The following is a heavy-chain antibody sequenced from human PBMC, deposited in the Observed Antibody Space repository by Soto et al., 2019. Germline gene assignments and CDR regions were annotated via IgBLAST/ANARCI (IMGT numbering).Heavy chain of an antibody. CDR3: ARHHSGSTNGYSWWWYDP. J-gene: IGHJ5*02. CDR2: INPSDDTT. CDR1: GYTFTRHW. V-gene: IGHV1-46*01. Sequence: ASVKVSCKASGYTFTRHWMHWVRQAPGQGLEWMGIINPSDDTTSYAQKFQGRVTMTRDTSTSTVYMELSSLRSEDTAIYYCARHHSGSTNGYSWWWYDPWGQGTVVTVSS. D-gene: IGHD2-8*01.